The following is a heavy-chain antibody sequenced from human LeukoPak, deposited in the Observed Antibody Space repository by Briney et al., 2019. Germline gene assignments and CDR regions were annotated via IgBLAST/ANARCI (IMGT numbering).Heavy chain of an antibody. V-gene: IGHV1-69*13. CDR1: GGTFSSYA. D-gene: IGHD4-17*01. Sequence: GASVKVSCKASGGTFSSYAISWVRQAPGQGLEWMGGIIPIFGTANYAQKFQGRVTITADESTSTAYMELSSLGSEDTAVYYCARGWARDYGYFDYWGQGTLVTVSS. J-gene: IGHJ4*02. CDR3: ARGWARDYGYFDY. CDR2: IIPIFGTA.